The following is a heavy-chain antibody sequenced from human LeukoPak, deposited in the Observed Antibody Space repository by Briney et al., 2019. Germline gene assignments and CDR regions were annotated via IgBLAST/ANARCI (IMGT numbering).Heavy chain of an antibody. CDR2: ISWDGGST. CDR1: GVTFNVFS. J-gene: IGHJ4*02. V-gene: IGHV3-43*01. Sequence: GGSLRLSCAGSGVTFNVFSMHWLRQPPGEGLEWVSVISWDGGSTYYADSVKGRFTVSKDNSKKSLYLQMTSLRRQDPAVYYCAKDLPYDSHGYYQWGQGTLVTVSS. CDR3: AKDLPYDSHGYYQ. D-gene: IGHD3-22*01.